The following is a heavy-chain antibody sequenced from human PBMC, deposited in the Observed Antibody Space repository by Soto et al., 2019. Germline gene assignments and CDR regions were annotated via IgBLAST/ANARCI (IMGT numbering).Heavy chain of an antibody. J-gene: IGHJ6*02. V-gene: IGHV3-30-3*01. CDR2: MSYDGSNQ. D-gene: IGHD6-19*01. CDR3: ARNRPRVAVAGTPYYYYGMDV. CDR1: GFSFGTYA. Sequence: QMQLVASGGGVVQPGRSLRLSCAASGFSFGTYAIHWVRQAPGKGLEWVALMSYDGSNQYYADSVKGRFTISRDNSTNTLYLLINSLRPEDTALYYCARNRPRVAVAGTPYYYYGMDVGGQGTTVTVSS.